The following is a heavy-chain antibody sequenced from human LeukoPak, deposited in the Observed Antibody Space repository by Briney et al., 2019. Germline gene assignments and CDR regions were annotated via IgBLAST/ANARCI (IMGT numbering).Heavy chain of an antibody. V-gene: IGHV3-66*01. D-gene: IGHD1-26*01. CDR3: TRTDLWVS. CDR1: GFTGGINDY. Sequence: PGGSLRLSCAGSGFTGGINDYMSWVRPAPGKGLEWVSVIYSSGNTYYADSVRGRFTIPRDKSKNTLYLQMNSLTVEDTAMYYCTRTDLWVSWGQGAQVTVSS. J-gene: IGHJ5*02. CDR2: IYSSGNT.